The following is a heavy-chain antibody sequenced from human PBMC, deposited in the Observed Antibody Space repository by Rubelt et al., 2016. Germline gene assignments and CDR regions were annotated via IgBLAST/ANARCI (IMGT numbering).Heavy chain of an antibody. Sequence: GLVKPSETLSLTCTVSGGSISSYYWSWIRQPPGKGLEWIGYIYYSGSTNYNPSLKSRVTISVDTSKNQFSLKLSSVTAADTAVYYCARGGMTTVTRYPKASNYYYGMDVWGQGTTVTVSS. J-gene: IGHJ6*02. CDR1: GGSISSYY. CDR3: ARGGMTTVTRYPKASNYYYGMDV. V-gene: IGHV4-59*01. CDR2: IYYSGST. D-gene: IGHD4-17*01.